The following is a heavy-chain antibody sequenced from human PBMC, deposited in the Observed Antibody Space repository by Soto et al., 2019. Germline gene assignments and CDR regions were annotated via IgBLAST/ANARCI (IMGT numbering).Heavy chain of an antibody. D-gene: IGHD1-20*01. CDR3: ARDGSYKGYYFDY. CDR1: GFTFSSYG. Sequence: GGSLRLSCAASGFTFSSYGMHWVRQAPGKGLEWVAVIWYDGSNKYYADSVKGRFTIPRDNSKNRLYLQMNSLRAEDTAVYYFARDGSYKGYYFDYWGQGTLVTVSS. V-gene: IGHV3-33*01. J-gene: IGHJ4*02. CDR2: IWYDGSNK.